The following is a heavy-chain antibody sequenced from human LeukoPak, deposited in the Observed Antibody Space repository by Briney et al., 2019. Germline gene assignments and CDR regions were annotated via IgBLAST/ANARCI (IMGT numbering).Heavy chain of an antibody. J-gene: IGHJ3*02. Sequence: ASVSVSCKASGYRFSCSGITWVRQAPGQGPEWMGWISTVNGNSRYAQNFQGRVTLTTDTSTNTAHLELTSLRSDDTAIYYSARVRDSDYWWGAFDIWGQGTMVTVSS. CDR3: ARVRDSDYWWGAFDI. CDR2: ISTVNGNS. CDR1: GYRFSCSG. V-gene: IGHV1-18*01. D-gene: IGHD2-8*01.